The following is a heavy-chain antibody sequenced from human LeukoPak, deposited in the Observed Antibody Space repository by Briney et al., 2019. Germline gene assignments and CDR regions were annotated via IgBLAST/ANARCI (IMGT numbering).Heavy chain of an antibody. Sequence: GGSLRLSCAASGFTFSSYAMSWVRQAPGKGLEWVARINGEGSRISYADSVRGRSTISRDDAKNTAYLQMNSLRAEDTALYYCARDPGYYYYGMDVWGQGTTVVVSS. J-gene: IGHJ6*02. CDR1: GFTFSSYA. CDR2: INGEGSRI. CDR3: ARDPGYYYYGMDV. V-gene: IGHV3-74*01.